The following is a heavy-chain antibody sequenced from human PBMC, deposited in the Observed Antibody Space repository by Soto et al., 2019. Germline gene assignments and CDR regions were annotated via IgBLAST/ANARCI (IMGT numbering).Heavy chain of an antibody. V-gene: IGHV3-7*01. CDR3: SRSLDS. CDR2: INPDGTEK. Sequence: GGSLRLSCAASEFTFSSFWMDWVRQAPGKGLEWVANINPDGTEKHYVDSVKGRFTISRDNAKNSLYLRMSSLTAEDSALYYCSRSLDSWGQGARVTVSS. J-gene: IGHJ4*02. CDR1: EFTFSSFW.